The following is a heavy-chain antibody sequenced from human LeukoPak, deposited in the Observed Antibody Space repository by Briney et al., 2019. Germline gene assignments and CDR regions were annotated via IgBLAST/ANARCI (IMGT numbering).Heavy chain of an antibody. V-gene: IGHV3-23*01. J-gene: IGHJ4*02. CDR3: AKALLRYFDWLLGFDY. Sequence: PGGSLRLSCAASGFTFSSYGMSWVRQAPGKGLEWVSAISGSGGSTYYADSVKGRFTISRDNSKNTLYLQMNSLRAEDTAVYYCAKALLRYFDWLLGFDYWGQGTLVTVSS. CDR1: GFTFSSYG. CDR2: ISGSGGST. D-gene: IGHD3-9*01.